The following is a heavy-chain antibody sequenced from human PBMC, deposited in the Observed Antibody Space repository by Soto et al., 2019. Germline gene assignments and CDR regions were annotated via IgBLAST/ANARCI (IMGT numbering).Heavy chain of an antibody. J-gene: IGHJ6*02. D-gene: IGHD6-6*01. Sequence: VSVKVSCKASGYTFTSYAMHWVRQAPGQRLEWMGWIHAGNGHTKYSQKFQGRVTITRDTSATTAYMELRSLRSEDTAVYYCAGEPRRPGYYYCLDVWGRGPTVTVSS. V-gene: IGHV1-3*01. CDR2: IHAGNGHT. CDR1: GYTFTSYA. CDR3: AGEPRRPGYYYCLDV.